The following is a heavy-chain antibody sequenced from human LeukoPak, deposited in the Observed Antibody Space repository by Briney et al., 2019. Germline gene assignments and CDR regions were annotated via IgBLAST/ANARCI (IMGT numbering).Heavy chain of an antibody. CDR1: GASISSYY. CDR3: ARAAGRDTTSGLDFDY. Sequence: SSETLSLTCTVSGASISSYYWSWIRQPAGKGLEWIGRIYSSRSIYNPSLKSGVTMSVDTSKNQFSLKLSSVTAADTAVYYCARAAGRDTTSGLDFDYWGQGILVTVSS. CDR2: IYSSRS. V-gene: IGHV4-4*07. J-gene: IGHJ4*02. D-gene: IGHD1-26*01.